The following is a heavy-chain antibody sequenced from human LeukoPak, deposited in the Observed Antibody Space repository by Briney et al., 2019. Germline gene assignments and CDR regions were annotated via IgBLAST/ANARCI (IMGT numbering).Heavy chain of an antibody. Sequence: PGGSLRLSCAASGFTLSSYWMHWVRQVPGKGLVWVSRINSDGSSTSYADSVKGRFTISRDNAKNTLYMQMNSLRAEDTAVYYCAKESGSPYYFDYWGQGTLVTVSS. CDR1: GFTLSSYW. CDR3: AKESGSPYYFDY. CDR2: INSDGSST. J-gene: IGHJ4*02. D-gene: IGHD1-26*01. V-gene: IGHV3-74*01.